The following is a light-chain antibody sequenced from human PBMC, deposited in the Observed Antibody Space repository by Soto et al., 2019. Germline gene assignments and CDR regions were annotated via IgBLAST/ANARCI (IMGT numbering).Light chain of an antibody. J-gene: IGKJ4*01. CDR3: QQSHSAPLT. CDR1: QSISTF. CDR2: SSS. V-gene: IGKV1-39*01. Sequence: DIQLTQSPTSLSASVGDSVTITCQASQSISTFLAWYQQRPGRAPQILIYSSSRLLSGVPSRFSASGSGTDFTLTINSLQPDDLATYYCQQSHSAPLTFGGGTKVEIK.